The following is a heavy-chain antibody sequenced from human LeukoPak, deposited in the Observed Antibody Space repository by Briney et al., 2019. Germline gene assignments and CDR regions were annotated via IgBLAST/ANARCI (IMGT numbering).Heavy chain of an antibody. J-gene: IGHJ4*02. CDR2: IYYSGST. CDR1: GGSVSSGGYY. D-gene: IGHD4-17*01. V-gene: IGHV4-31*03. CDR3: ARLQMTTVTFDY. Sequence: SQTLSLTCTVSGGSVSSGGYYWSWIRQHPGKGLEWIGYIYYSGSTYYNPSLKSRVTISVDTSKNQFSLKLSSVTAADTAVYYCARLQMTTVTFDYWGQGTLVTVSS.